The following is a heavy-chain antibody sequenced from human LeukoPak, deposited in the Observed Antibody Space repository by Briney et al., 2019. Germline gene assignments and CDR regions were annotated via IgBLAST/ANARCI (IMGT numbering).Heavy chain of an antibody. J-gene: IGHJ5*02. CDR1: GFTFRSYE. CDR3: ARVRDSSSSGSSYAHWFDP. V-gene: IGHV3-48*03. D-gene: IGHD6-6*01. CDR2: ISSSGSII. Sequence: GGSLTLSCEDSGFTFRSYEMNWVRQAPGKGLEWVSYISSSGSIIYYADSVKGRFTISRDNAKNSLYLQMNSLRAEDTAVYYCARVRDSSSSGSSYAHWFDPWGQGTLVTVSS.